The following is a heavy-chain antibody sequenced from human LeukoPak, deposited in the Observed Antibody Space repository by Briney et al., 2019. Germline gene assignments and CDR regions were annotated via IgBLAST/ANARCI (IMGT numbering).Heavy chain of an antibody. J-gene: IGHJ4*02. D-gene: IGHD6-13*01. V-gene: IGHV1-18*01. CDR1: GGTFSSYA. CDR3: ARDPHPRGSWPRGEVIDY. Sequence: ASVKVSCKASGGTFSSYAISWVRQAPGQGLEWMGWISAYNGNTNYAQKLQGRVTMTTDTSTSTAYMELRSLRSDDTAVYYCARDPHPRGSWPRGEVIDYWGQGTLVTVSS. CDR2: ISAYNGNT.